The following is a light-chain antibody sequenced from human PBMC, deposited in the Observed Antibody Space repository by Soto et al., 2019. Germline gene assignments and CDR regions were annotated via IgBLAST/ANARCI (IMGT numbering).Light chain of an antibody. V-gene: IGKV3-15*01. CDR3: QQYTDWPPRIT. Sequence: EIVMTQSPATLSVSPGERATLSCRASQSVSSNLAWYQQKPGQAPRLLIYGASTRATGIPARFSGSGSGTEFTLTISSLQSEDFAVYYCQQYTDWPPRITFGQGTRLEIK. CDR2: GAS. CDR1: QSVSSN. J-gene: IGKJ5*01.